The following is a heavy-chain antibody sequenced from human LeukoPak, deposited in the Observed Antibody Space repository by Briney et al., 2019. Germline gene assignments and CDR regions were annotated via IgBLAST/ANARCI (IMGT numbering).Heavy chain of an antibody. CDR3: AKGLRPMVRGVNPYYYGMDV. CDR1: GFTFSNYW. D-gene: IGHD3-10*01. Sequence: GGSLRLSCAASGFTFSNYWMHWVRQVPGKGLVWVSRIASDGSVTNYADSVKGRFTISRDNSKNTLYLQMNSLRAEDTAVYYCAKGLRPMVRGVNPYYYGMDVWGQGTTVTVSS. CDR2: IASDGSVT. V-gene: IGHV3-74*01. J-gene: IGHJ6*02.